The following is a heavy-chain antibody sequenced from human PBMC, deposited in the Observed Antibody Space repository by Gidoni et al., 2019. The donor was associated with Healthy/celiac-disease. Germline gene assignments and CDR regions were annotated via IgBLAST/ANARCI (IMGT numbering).Heavy chain of an antibody. V-gene: IGHV1-2*02. CDR1: VSTFTGYY. D-gene: IGHD3-9*01. CDR3: ARGLTLSNNWFDP. Sequence: QVQLVQSGAEVQKPGASVKVSCKASVSTFTGYYLRWVRQAPGQGLEWMGWINPNSGGTNYAQKFQGRVTMTRDTSISTAYMELSRLRSDDTAVYYCARGLTLSNNWFDPWGQGTLVTVSS. CDR2: INPNSGGT. J-gene: IGHJ5*02.